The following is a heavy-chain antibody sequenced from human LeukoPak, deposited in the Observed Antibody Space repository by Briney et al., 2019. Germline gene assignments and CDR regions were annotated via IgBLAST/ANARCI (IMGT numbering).Heavy chain of an antibody. CDR2: ISGSGGST. CDR3: AKDEPGGVVMNRYFDY. J-gene: IGHJ4*02. V-gene: IGHV3-23*01. CDR1: GFTFSSYA. D-gene: IGHD3-3*01. Sequence: GGSLRPSCAASGFTFSSYAMSWVRQAPGKGLEWVSAISGSGGSTYYADSVKGRFTISRDNSKNTLYLQMNSLRAEDTAVYYCAKDEPGGVVMNRYFDYWGQGTLVTVSS.